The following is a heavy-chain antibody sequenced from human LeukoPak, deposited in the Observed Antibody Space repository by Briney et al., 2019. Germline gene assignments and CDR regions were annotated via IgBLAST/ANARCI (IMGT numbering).Heavy chain of an antibody. V-gene: IGHV4-39*01. CDR2: IYYSGST. CDR1: GGSISSSSYY. CDR3: ARGYSGSYLVDY. J-gene: IGHJ4*02. D-gene: IGHD1-26*01. Sequence: PSETLSLTCTVSGGSISSSSYYWGWIRQPPGKGLEWIGSIYYSGSTYYNPSLKSRVTISVDTSKNQFSLKLSSVTAADTALYYCARGYSGSYLVDYWGQGTLVTVSS.